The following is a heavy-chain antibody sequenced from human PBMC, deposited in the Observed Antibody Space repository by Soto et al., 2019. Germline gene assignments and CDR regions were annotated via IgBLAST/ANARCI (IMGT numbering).Heavy chain of an antibody. CDR2: ISWNSGSI. J-gene: IGHJ4*02. V-gene: IGHV3-9*01. Sequence: GGSLRLSCAASGFTFDDYAMHWVRQAPGKGLEWVSGISWNSGSIGYADSVKGRFTISRDNAKNSLYLQMNSLRAEDTAFYYCAKDILHYSSSSDFGYWGQGTLVTVSS. CDR3: AKDILHYSSSSDFGY. D-gene: IGHD6-6*01. CDR1: GFTFDDYA.